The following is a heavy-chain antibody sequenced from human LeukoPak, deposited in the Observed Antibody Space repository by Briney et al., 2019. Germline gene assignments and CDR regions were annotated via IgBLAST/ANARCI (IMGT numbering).Heavy chain of an antibody. CDR3: AKGSSWSERRGNWLDP. V-gene: IGHV3-23*01. CDR1: GFTFSSYA. CDR2: ISGSGGST. Sequence: GGSLRLSCAASGFTFSSYAMSWVRQAPGKWLEWVSAISGSGGSTYYADSVKGRFTISRDNSKNTLYLQMNSLRAEDTAVYYCAKGSSWSERRGNWLDPWGQGTMVTVSS. D-gene: IGHD6-13*01. J-gene: IGHJ5*02.